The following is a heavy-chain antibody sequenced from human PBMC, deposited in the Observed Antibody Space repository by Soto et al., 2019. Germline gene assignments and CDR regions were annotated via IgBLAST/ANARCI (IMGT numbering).Heavy chain of an antibody. CDR1: GGTFSSYT. V-gene: IGHV1-69*02. Sequence: SVKVSCKASGGTFSSYTISWVRQAPGQGLEWMGRIIPILGIANYAQKFQGRVTITADKSTSTAYMELSSLRSEDAAVYYCARSIVVVTALDYWGQGTPVTVSS. D-gene: IGHD2-21*02. J-gene: IGHJ4*02. CDR3: ARSIVVVTALDY. CDR2: IIPILGIA.